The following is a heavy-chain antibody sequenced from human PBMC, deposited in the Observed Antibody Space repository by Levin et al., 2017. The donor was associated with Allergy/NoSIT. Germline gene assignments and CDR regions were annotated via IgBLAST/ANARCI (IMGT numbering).Heavy chain of an antibody. Sequence: GESLKISCKGSGYSFTNYWIGWVRQMPGKGLEWMGIIYLGDSDTRYSPSFQGQVTISADKSISTAYLQWSSLKASDTAMYYCARAAGSTEMTYYYYGMDVWGQGTTVTVSS. V-gene: IGHV5-51*01. CDR2: IYLGDSDT. D-gene: IGHD6-13*01. CDR1: GYSFTNYW. J-gene: IGHJ6*02. CDR3: ARAAGSTEMTYYYYGMDV.